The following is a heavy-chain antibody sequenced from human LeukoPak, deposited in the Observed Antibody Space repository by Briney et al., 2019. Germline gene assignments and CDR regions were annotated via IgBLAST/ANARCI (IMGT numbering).Heavy chain of an antibody. CDR1: GFTFSSYG. CDR2: ISGSGGST. J-gene: IGHJ4*02. Sequence: GGSLRLSCAASGFTFSSYGLSWVRQAPGKGLGWVSAISGSGGSTYYADSVKGRFTISRDNSKNTLYLQMNSLRAEDTAVYYCAKVSSGKAEGLYYFDYWGQGTLVTVSS. V-gene: IGHV3-23*01. D-gene: IGHD6-19*01. CDR3: AKVSSGKAEGLYYFDY.